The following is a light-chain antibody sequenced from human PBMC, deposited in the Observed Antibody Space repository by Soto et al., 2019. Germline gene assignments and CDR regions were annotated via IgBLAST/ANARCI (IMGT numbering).Light chain of an antibody. J-gene: IGKJ2*01. V-gene: IGKV1-5*03. CDR2: KAS. CDR3: QQYNSLPT. CDR1: QSISNW. Sequence: DIQMTQSPSTLSASVGDRVTITCRASQSISNWLGWHQQKPGKAPKLLIYKASSLESGVPSRFSGSGSGTEFTLTISSLQPDDFATYYCQQYNSLPTFGQGTKVEIK.